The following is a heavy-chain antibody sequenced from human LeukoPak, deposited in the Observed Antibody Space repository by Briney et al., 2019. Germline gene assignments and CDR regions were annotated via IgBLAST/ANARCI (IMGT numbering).Heavy chain of an antibody. CDR3: ARESGSYSSSYRFDS. CDR1: GGSFSVYC. J-gene: IGHJ4*02. V-gene: IGHV4-34*01. Sequence: PSETLSLTCAVYGGSFSVYCWSWIRQPPGEGLEWIGEINHSGSTNYNPSLKSRVTISVDTSKNQFSLHLNSVTPEDTAVYYCARESGSYSSSYRFDSWGQGTLVTVSS. CDR2: INHSGST. D-gene: IGHD6-6*01.